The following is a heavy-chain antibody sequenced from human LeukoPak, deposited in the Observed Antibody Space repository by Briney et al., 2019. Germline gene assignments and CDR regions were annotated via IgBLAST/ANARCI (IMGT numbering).Heavy chain of an antibody. J-gene: IGHJ5*02. CDR1: GGSISSYY. D-gene: IGHD3-10*01. CDR2: IYYSGST. V-gene: IGHV4-59*08. Sequence: SETLSLTCTVSGGSISSYYWSWIRQPPGKGLEWIGYIYYSGSTNYNPSLKSRVTISVDTSKNQFSLKLSSVTAADTAVYYCARRTNYYGSGNWFDPWGQGTLVTVSS. CDR3: ARRTNYYGSGNWFDP.